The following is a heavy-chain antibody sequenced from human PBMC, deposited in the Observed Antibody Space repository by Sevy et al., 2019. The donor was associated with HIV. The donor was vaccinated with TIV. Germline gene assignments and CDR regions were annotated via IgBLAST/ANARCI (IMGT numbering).Heavy chain of an antibody. D-gene: IGHD3-3*01. CDR3: AREVGGFNWRPYYFDS. V-gene: IGHV3-7*01. CDR2: IKQDESEK. CDR1: GFTFSDYW. J-gene: IGHJ4*02. Sequence: GGSLRLSCAASGFTFSDYWMSWVRQSPGKGLEWVATIKQDESEKYYVDSGKGRFANSRDNVKNSVSLQMNGLRVEDTALYYCAREVGGFNWRPYYFDSWGQGTLVTVSS.